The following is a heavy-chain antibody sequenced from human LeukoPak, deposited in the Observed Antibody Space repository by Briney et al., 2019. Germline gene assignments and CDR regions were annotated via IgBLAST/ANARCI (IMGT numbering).Heavy chain of an antibody. CDR1: GFTFSSYV. V-gene: IGHV3-30*04. CDR3: AKVEWELLWFDP. D-gene: IGHD1-26*01. J-gene: IGHJ5*02. Sequence: GGSLRLSCAASGFTFSSYVMHWVRQAPGKGLEWVAIISYDGSNEYYADSVKGRFTISRDNSKNTLYLQMNSLRAADTAVYYCAKVEWELLWFDPWGQGTLVTVSS. CDR2: ISYDGSNE.